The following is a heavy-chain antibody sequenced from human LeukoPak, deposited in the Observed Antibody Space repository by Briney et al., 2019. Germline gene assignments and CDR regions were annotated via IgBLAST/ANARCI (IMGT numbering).Heavy chain of an antibody. CDR1: GFTFSSYW. Sequence: GGSLRLSCAASGFTFSSYWMTWVRQAPGKGLEWVANIKQAGTEKYYVDSAKGRFTISRDNAKNSLFLQMNSLRAEDTAVYFCARGQYFSTTYYFDYWAREPWSPSPQ. D-gene: IGHD2/OR15-2a*01. V-gene: IGHV3-7*03. J-gene: IGHJ4*02. CDR3: ARGQYFSTTYYFDY. CDR2: IKQAGTEK.